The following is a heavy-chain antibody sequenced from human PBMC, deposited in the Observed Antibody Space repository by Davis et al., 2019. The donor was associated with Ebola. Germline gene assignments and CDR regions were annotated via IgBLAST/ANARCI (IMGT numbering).Heavy chain of an antibody. D-gene: IGHD2-21*02. J-gene: IGHJ4*02. V-gene: IGHV4-34*01. CDR2: INHSGST. CDR1: GGSISSYY. CDR3: ARHLGDLIDY. Sequence: SETLSLTCTVSGGSISSYYWSWIRQPPGKGLEWIGEINHSGSTNYNPSLKSRVTISVDTSKNQFSLKLSSVTAADTAVYYCARHLGDLIDYWGQGTLVTVSS.